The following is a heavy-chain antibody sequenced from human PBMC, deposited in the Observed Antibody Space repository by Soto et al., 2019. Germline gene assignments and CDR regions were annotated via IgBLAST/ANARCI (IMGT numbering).Heavy chain of an antibody. J-gene: IGHJ4*02. V-gene: IGHV3-23*01. CDR2: VSGSGGST. CDR3: AKPPDYNWNDY. D-gene: IGHD1-20*01. Sequence: PGGSLRLSCAASGFTFSNAWMNWVRQAPGRGLEWISAVSGSGGSTYYADSVKGRFTISRDNSKDTLYLQMNNLRAEDTAVYYCAKPPDYNWNDYWGQGTLVTVSS. CDR1: GFTFSNAW.